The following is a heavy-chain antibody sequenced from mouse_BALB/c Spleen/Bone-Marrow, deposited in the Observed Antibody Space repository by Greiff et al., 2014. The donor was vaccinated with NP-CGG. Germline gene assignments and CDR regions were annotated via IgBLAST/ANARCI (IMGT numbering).Heavy chain of an antibody. CDR3: ARDWTIPFAY. CDR2: INPSSGYT. D-gene: IGHD1-1*02. V-gene: IGHV1-4*01. CDR1: GYTFTSYT. J-gene: IGHJ3*01. Sequence: QVHVKQSGAELARPGASVKMSCKASGYTFTSYTMHWVKQRPGQGLEWIGYINPSSGYTNYNQKFKDKATLTADKSFSTAYMQLSSLTSEDSAVYYCARDWTIPFAYWGQGTLVTVSA.